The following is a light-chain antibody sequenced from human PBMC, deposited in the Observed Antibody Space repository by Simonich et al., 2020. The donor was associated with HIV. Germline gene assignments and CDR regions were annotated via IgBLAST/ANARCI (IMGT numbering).Light chain of an antibody. Sequence: QSALTQPRSVSGSPGQSVTISCTGTSSDVGSYNYVSWYQQHPGKAPKLMIYDVSKRPSGVPVRFSGSKSGNTASLTISGLQAEDEGDYYCQSYDSSNQIFGGGTKLTVL. CDR2: DVS. V-gene: IGLV2-11*01. CDR3: QSYDSSNQI. J-gene: IGLJ2*01. CDR1: SSDVGSYNY.